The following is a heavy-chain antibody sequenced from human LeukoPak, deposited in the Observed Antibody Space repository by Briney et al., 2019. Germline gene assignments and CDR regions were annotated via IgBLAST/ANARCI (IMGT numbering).Heavy chain of an antibody. CDR2: INWNGGST. CDR1: GFTFDDYG. V-gene: IGHV3-20*01. Sequence: GRSLRLSCAASGFTFDDYGMSWVRQAPGKGLEWVSGINWNGGSTGYADSVKGRFTISRDNAKNSLYLQMNSLRAEDTALYHCVREGGSYYGSGGYYYMDVWGKGTTVTVSS. D-gene: IGHD3-10*01. J-gene: IGHJ6*03. CDR3: VREGGSYYGSGGYYYMDV.